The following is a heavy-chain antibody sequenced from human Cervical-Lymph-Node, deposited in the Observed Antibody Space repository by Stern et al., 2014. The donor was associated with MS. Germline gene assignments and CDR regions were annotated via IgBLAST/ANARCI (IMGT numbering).Heavy chain of an antibody. CDR3: AHSPPKRYYYDNSGYFDY. CDR2: IYWDDDK. D-gene: IGHD3-22*01. Sequence: QVTLKESGPTLVKPTQTLTLTCTFSGFSLSASGVAVGWIRQPPGKALEWLALIYWDDDKHSSPSLKSRLTITKDTSKNRVVLTMTNMDPVDTATYYCAHSPPKRYYYDNSGYFDYWGQGTLVTVSS. CDR1: GFSLSASGVA. V-gene: IGHV2-5*02. J-gene: IGHJ4*02.